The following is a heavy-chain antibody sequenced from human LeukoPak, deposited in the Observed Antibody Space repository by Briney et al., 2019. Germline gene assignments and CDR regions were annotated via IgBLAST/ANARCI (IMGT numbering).Heavy chain of an antibody. Sequence: GGSLRLSCAASGFTLTTHGMHWIRQAPGKGLEWVALISNDGTYTNYIDSVQGRFTISRDISKNTLYMQMNSLTTEDTAVYYCAKDRGNRGFDYWGQGTLVTVSS. CDR2: ISNDGTYT. CDR3: AKDRGNRGFDY. J-gene: IGHJ4*02. CDR1: GFTLTTHG. D-gene: IGHD5-18*01. V-gene: IGHV3-30*18.